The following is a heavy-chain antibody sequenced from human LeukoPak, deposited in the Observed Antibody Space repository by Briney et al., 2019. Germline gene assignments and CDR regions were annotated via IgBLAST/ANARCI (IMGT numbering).Heavy chain of an antibody. CDR2: ISGSGGST. CDR3: AKDYYDSSGYPFDY. V-gene: IGHV3-23*01. Sequence: GGSLRLSCAASGFTFSSYAMSWVRQAPGKGLKWVSAISGSGGSTYYADSVKGRFTISRDNSKNTLYLQMNSLRAEDTAVYYCAKDYYDSSGYPFDYWGQGTLVTVSS. D-gene: IGHD3-22*01. J-gene: IGHJ4*02. CDR1: GFTFSSYA.